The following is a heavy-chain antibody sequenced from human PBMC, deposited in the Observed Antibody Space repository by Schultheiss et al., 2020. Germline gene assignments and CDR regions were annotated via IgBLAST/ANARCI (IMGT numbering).Heavy chain of an antibody. V-gene: IGHV3-30*02. D-gene: IGHD7-27*01. J-gene: IGHJ6*02. CDR2: IWYDGSNK. Sequence: GGSLRLSCAASGFTFSSYGMHWVRQAPGKGLEWVAVIWYDGSNKYYADSVKGRFTISRDNSKNTLYLQMNSLRAEDTAVYYCAKARTGYYYYGMDVWGQGTTVTVSS. CDR3: AKARTGYYYYGMDV. CDR1: GFTFSSYG.